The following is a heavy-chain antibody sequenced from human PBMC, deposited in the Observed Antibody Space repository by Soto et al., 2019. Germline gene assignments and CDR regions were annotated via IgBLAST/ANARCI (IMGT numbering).Heavy chain of an antibody. CDR3: ARGYSSGPDY. CDR1: GFTFSNAW. CDR2: INSDGSTT. Sequence: GGSLRLSCAASGFTFSNAWMNWVRQAPGKGLEWVSRINSDGSTTTYADSVKGRFTIFRHNAKNTLYLQLNSLRAEDTALYYCARGYSSGPDYWGQGTLVTVSS. V-gene: IGHV3-74*01. J-gene: IGHJ4*02. D-gene: IGHD6-19*01.